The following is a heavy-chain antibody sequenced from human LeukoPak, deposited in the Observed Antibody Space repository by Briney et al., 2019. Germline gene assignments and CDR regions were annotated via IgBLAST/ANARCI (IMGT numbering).Heavy chain of an antibody. CDR2: IRYDGSNT. J-gene: IGHJ4*02. D-gene: IGHD5-12*01. CDR3: AKNRWGSVATPDS. CDR1: GFSFSDYD. V-gene: IGHV3-30*02. Sequence: GGSLRLSCAASGFSFSDYDIHWVRLAPGKGLEWVTFIRYDGSNTYAESVKGRFTISRDNSKNTVYLQMNSLAIADTAIYYCAKNRWGSVATPDSWGQGTVVTVSS.